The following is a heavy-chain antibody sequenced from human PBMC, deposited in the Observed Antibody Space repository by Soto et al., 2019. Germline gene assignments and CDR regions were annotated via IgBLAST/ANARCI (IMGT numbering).Heavy chain of an antibody. V-gene: IGHV4-30-4*01. CDR1: GDSISNGDYY. D-gene: IGHD3-16*02. Sequence: SETLSLTCTVSGDSISNGDYYWSWIRQPPGRGLEWIGYIDSSGSTYYNPSLKSRLTMSVDMSRNQFSLRLTSVTAADTAVYYCASRYLYWGQGLLVTVSS. J-gene: IGHJ4*02. CDR2: IDSSGST. CDR3: ASRYLY.